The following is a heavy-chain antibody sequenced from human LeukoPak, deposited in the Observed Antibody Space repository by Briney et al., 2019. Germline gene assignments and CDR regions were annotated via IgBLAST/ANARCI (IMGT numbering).Heavy chain of an antibody. Sequence: GGSLRLSCAVSGFTFSSYWMSWVRQAPGKGLECVANINEDGSEKYYVDSVKGRFSISRDNAKNSPYLQMNSLRAEDTAVYYCATTTHFDYWGQGILVTVSS. V-gene: IGHV3-7*01. J-gene: IGHJ4*02. CDR3: ATTTHFDY. CDR1: GFTFSSYW. D-gene: IGHD1-14*01. CDR2: INEDGSEK.